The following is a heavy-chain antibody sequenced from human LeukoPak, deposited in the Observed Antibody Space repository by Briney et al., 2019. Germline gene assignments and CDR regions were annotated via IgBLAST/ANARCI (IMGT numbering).Heavy chain of an antibody. Sequence: GASVTVSCTASGGTFSSYAISWVRQAPGQGLEWMGGIIPIFGTANYAQKFQGRVTITADESTSTAYMELSSLRSEDTAVYYCARGGYSYREFIGRDWFDPWGQGTLVTVSS. D-gene: IGHD5-18*01. V-gene: IGHV1-69*13. CDR3: ARGGYSYREFIGRDWFDP. J-gene: IGHJ5*02. CDR2: IIPIFGTA. CDR1: GGTFSSYA.